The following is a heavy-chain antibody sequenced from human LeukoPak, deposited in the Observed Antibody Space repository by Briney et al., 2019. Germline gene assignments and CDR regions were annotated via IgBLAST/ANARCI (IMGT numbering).Heavy chain of an antibody. CDR3: ARVGRPDYNSGSRLQSGMDV. J-gene: IGHJ6*02. D-gene: IGHD1-26*01. V-gene: IGHV3-7*03. CDR1: GFTFSSYW. Sequence: PGGSLRLPCAATGFTFSSYWMSWVRQALGMGLEWVANIKHDGSEKYYVDSVKGRFTISRDNAMNSLYLQMNSLRVEDTAVYYCARVGRPDYNSGSRLQSGMDVWGQGTTVTVSS. CDR2: IKHDGSEK.